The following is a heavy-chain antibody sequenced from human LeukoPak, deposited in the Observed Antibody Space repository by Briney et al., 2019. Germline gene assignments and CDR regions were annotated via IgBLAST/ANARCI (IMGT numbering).Heavy chain of an antibody. CDR1: GFTFSSYA. CDR3: AKAQYESSGYYTPWFDP. D-gene: IGHD3-22*01. CDR2: ISGSGIST. J-gene: IGHJ5*02. Sequence: PGGSLRLSCAASGFTFSSYAMTWVRQAPGKGLEWVSAISGSGISTYYADSVKGRFTISRDNSKNTLYLQVNSLRAEDTAVYYCAKAQYESSGYYTPWFDPWGQGTLVTVSS. V-gene: IGHV3-23*01.